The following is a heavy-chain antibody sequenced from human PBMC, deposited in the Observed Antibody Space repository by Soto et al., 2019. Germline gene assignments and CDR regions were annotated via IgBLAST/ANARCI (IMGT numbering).Heavy chain of an antibody. CDR2: IYYTGNT. D-gene: IGHD3-22*01. CDR3: ARESGYYYVGY. J-gene: IGHJ4*02. CDR1: GGSISSGDYY. V-gene: IGHV4-30-4*01. Sequence: QVQLQESGPGLVKPSQTLSLTCTVSGGSISSGDYYWSWIRQPPGKGLEWIGYIYYTGNTYYNSSLKRRVTISVDTSKNQFSLKLSSVTAADTDVYYCARESGYYYVGYWGQGTLVTVSS.